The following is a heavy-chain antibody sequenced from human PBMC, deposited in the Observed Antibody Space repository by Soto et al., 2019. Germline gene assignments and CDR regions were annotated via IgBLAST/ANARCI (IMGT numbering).Heavy chain of an antibody. CDR3: ATDGPAAGDFDY. V-gene: IGHV3-23*01. CDR1: GFTFSSYA. Sequence: GGYLRLSCAASGFTFSSYAMSWVRQAPGKGLEWLSAISGSGGITYYADSVKGLFIISRDNTKNTLYLQMNSLRAEDPAVYYCATDGPAAGDFDYWGQGTLVTVSS. D-gene: IGHD6-13*01. CDR2: ISGSGGIT. J-gene: IGHJ4*02.